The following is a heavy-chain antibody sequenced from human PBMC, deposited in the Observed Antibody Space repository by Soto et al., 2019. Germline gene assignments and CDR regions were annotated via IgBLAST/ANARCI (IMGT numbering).Heavy chain of an antibody. Sequence: LFLTPTVSRSSISSGRYYWCWLLQHPGKGLEWIGYIYYSGSTYYNPSLKSRATISVHTSKNQFSLKLSSVTAPDTAVYYCARDWVPDYSDSSGYDAWGQGTLVTVSS. CDR2: IYYSGST. CDR1: RSSISSGRYY. V-gene: IGHV4-31*03. J-gene: IGHJ5*02. D-gene: IGHD3-22*01. CDR3: ARDWVPDYSDSSGYDA.